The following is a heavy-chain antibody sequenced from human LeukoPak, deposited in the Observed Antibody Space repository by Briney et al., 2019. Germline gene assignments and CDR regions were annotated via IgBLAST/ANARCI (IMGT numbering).Heavy chain of an antibody. CDR3: ARGYCGGDCYSDPFDY. CDR2: ISAYNGNT. Sequence: ASVKVSCKASGYTFTSYGISWVRQAPGQGLEWMGWISAYNGNTNYAQKLQGRVTMTTDTSTSTAYMELRSLRSDDTAVYYCARGYCGGDCYSDPFDYWGQGTLVTVSS. D-gene: IGHD2-21*02. CDR1: GYTFTSYG. J-gene: IGHJ4*02. V-gene: IGHV1-18*01.